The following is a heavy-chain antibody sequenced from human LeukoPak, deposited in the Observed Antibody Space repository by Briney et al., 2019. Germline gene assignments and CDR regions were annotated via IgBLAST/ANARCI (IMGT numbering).Heavy chain of an antibody. CDR1: GFTFSSYG. D-gene: IGHD3-22*01. J-gene: IGHJ4*02. V-gene: IGHV3-33*01. CDR2: IWYDGSNK. CDR3: ASSDYYDSSGYSFDY. Sequence: GGSLRLYCAASGFTFSSYGMHWVRQAPGKGLEWVAVIWYDGSNKYYADSVKGRFTISRDNSKNTLYLQMNSLRAEDTAVYYCASSDYYDSSGYSFDYWGQGTLVTVSS.